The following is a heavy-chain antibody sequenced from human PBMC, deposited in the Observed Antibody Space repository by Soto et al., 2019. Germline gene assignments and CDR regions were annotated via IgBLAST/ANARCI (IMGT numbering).Heavy chain of an antibody. CDR3: ARDLEYCISTSCYDAFDI. Sequence: SEPLSLTCTVSGGYISSGGYYWSWIRQHPGKGLEWIGYIYYSGSTYYNPSLKSRVTISVDTSKNQFSLKLSSVTAADTAVYYCARDLEYCISTSCYDAFDIWGQGTMVTVSS. CDR1: GGYISSGGYY. J-gene: IGHJ3*02. V-gene: IGHV4-31*03. CDR2: IYYSGST. D-gene: IGHD2-2*01.